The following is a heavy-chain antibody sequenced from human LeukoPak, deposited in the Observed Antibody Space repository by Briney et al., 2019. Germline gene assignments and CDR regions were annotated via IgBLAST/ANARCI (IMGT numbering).Heavy chain of an antibody. J-gene: IGHJ5*02. Sequence: PGGSLRLSCTASGFTFGDYIMTWVRQAPGKGLEWVSAISGSGGSTYYADSVKGRFTISRDNSKNTLYLQMNSLRAEDTAVYYCAKDVVRGVDWFDPWGQGTLVTVSS. CDR3: AKDVVRGVDWFDP. CDR1: GFTFGDYI. CDR2: ISGSGGST. D-gene: IGHD3-10*01. V-gene: IGHV3-23*01.